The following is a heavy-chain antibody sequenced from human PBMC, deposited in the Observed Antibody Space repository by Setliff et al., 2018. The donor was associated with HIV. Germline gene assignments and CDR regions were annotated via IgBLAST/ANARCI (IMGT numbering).Heavy chain of an antibody. V-gene: IGHV4-34*01. CDR1: GASFSDCH. D-gene: IGHD3-9*01. J-gene: IGHJ3*02. Sequence: SETLSLTCAVYGASFSDCHWTWIRQPPGRGLEWIGEIDDSGNTYYNPSLKSRVTMSVDTSKKQFSLSMRSMTAADTAFYYCARVPDYFDIFSGWRQNASDIWGQGTMVTVSS. CDR3: ARVPDYFDIFSGWRQNASDI. CDR2: IDDSGNT.